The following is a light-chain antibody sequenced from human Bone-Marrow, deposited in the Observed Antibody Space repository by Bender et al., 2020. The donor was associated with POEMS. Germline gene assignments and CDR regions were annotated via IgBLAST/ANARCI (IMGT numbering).Light chain of an antibody. V-gene: IGLV2-11*01. J-gene: IGLJ3*02. Sequence: QSALTQPRSVSGSPGQSVTFSCTGSSSDVGAYKYVSWFQQHPGKAPTLIIYDVNQRPSGVPDRFSGSKSGNTASLTISGLQAEDEADYYCSSYTSSNTWVFGGGNKLTVL. CDR2: DVN. CDR3: SSYTSSNTWV. CDR1: SSDVGAYKY.